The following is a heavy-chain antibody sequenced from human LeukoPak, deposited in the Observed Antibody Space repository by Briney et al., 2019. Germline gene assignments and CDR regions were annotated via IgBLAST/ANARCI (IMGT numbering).Heavy chain of an antibody. D-gene: IGHD3-22*01. CDR2: ISAYNGNT. CDR1: GYTFTSYG. V-gene: IGHV1-18*01. Sequence: ASVKVSCKASGYTFTSYGISWVRQAPGQGLEWMGWISAYNGNTNYAQKLQGRVTMTTDTSTSTAYMELRSLGSDDTAVYYCARDTPNYDSSGYRSDAFDIWGQGTMVTVSS. CDR3: ARDTPNYDSSGYRSDAFDI. J-gene: IGHJ3*02.